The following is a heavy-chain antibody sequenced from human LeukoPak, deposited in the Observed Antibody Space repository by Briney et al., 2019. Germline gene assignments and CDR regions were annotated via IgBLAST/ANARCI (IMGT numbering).Heavy chain of an antibody. V-gene: IGHV3-33*01. CDR1: GFTSSSYG. Sequence: GRSLRLSCATSGFTSSSYGMHWVRQAPGKGLEWVAVIWYDGSNKYYADSVKGRFTISRDNSKNTLYLQMNSLRAEDTAVYYCAREGDSGYDWFDYWGQGTLVTVSS. CDR2: IWYDGSNK. CDR3: AREGDSGYDWFDY. J-gene: IGHJ4*02. D-gene: IGHD5-12*01.